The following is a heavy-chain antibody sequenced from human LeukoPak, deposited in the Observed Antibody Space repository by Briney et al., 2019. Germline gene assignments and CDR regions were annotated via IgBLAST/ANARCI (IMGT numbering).Heavy chain of an antibody. Sequence: SETLSLTCTLSGGPMSSYYWSWIRQPAGKGLEWIGRIYTSGSTNYNPSLKSRVTMSVDTSKNQFSLKLSSVTAADTTVYYCARDFSEGWLVRHYYYYYYMDVWGKGTTVTVSS. CDR2: IYTSGST. D-gene: IGHD6-19*01. J-gene: IGHJ6*03. V-gene: IGHV4-4*07. CDR3: ARDFSEGWLVRHYYYYYYMDV. CDR1: GGPMSSYY.